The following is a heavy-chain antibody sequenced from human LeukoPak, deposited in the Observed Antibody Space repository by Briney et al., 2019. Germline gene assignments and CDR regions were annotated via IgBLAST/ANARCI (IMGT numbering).Heavy chain of an antibody. CDR1: GFTFSSYG. V-gene: IGHV3-30*02. Sequence: QPGGPLRLSCAASGFTFSSYGMHWVPQAPGKGLEWVAFIRYDGSNKYYADSVKGRFTISRDNSKNTLYLQMNSLRAEDTAVYYCAKDLPPAAIPPRPAFDIWGQGTMVTVSS. CDR2: IRYDGSNK. J-gene: IGHJ3*02. CDR3: AKDLPPAAIPPRPAFDI. D-gene: IGHD2-2*01.